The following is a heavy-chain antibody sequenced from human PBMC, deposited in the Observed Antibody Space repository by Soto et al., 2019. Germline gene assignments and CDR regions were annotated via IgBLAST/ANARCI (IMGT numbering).Heavy chain of an antibody. CDR3: ARPLEQWQLGFGMDV. CDR2: VWYDGSKK. Sequence: PGGSLRLSCAASGFTLSTYGMHWGRQAPGKGLEWVAVVWYDGSKKYYADSVKGRFTVSRDNSKNTLYLQMNSLRAEDTAVYYCARPLEQWQLGFGMDVWGQGSPVTVSS. J-gene: IGHJ6*01. D-gene: IGHD6-19*01. V-gene: IGHV3-33*01. CDR1: GFTLSTYG.